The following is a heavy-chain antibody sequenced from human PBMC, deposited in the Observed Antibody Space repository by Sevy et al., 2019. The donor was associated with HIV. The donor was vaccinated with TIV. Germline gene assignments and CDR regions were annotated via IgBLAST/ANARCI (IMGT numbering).Heavy chain of an antibody. CDR2: LSGSGGSI. D-gene: IGHD1-26*01. CDR1: GFTSSNYA. V-gene: IGHV3-23*01. J-gene: IGHJ3*01. Sequence: GGYLRLSCAASGFTSSNYAMSWVRQAPGKGLEWVSGLSGSGGSIYYADSVKGRFTISRDNSRNTLYLQMNSLRAEDTAVYYCAKDRIWELGDSFDVWGQGTMVTVSS. CDR3: AKDRIWELGDSFDV.